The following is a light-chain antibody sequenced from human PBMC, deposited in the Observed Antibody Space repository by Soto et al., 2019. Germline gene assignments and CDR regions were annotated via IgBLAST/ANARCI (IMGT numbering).Light chain of an antibody. CDR1: SSDVGSYNL. CDR2: EVS. Sequence: QSVLTQPASVSGSPGQSITISCTGTSSDVGSYNLVSWYQQHPGKAPKLMIYEVSKRPSGVSKRFSGSKSGNTASLTISGLQAEDEADYYCCSYAGSVVFGGGTQLTVL. V-gene: IGLV2-23*02. CDR3: CSYAGSVV. J-gene: IGLJ2*01.